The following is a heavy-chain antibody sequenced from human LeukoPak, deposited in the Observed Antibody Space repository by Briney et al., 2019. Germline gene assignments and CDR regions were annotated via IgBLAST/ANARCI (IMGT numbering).Heavy chain of an antibody. CDR1: GGSIRNSSFY. CDR3: ARHEAHYYDSSGYEHDAFDI. V-gene: IGHV4-39*01. J-gene: IGHJ3*02. D-gene: IGHD3-22*01. Sequence: SETLSLTCAVSGGSIRNSSFYWGWIRQPPGKGLEWIASIYNSGTTYYNPSIKSRITIFVDTSKNQVSLKLRSVTAADTAVYYCARHEAHYYDSSGYEHDAFDIWGQGTMVTVSS. CDR2: IYNSGTT.